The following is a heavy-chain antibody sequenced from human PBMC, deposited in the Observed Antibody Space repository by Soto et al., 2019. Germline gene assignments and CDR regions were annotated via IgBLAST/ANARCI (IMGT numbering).Heavy chain of an antibody. CDR1: GFNFSSYG. D-gene: IGHD3-22*01. CDR2: ISYDGSNK. V-gene: IGHV3-30*03. J-gene: IGHJ5*02. Sequence: PGGSLRLSCAASGFNFSSYGMHWVRQDPGKGLEWVAVISYDGSNKYFADSVKGRFTISRDNAKNSLYLQMNSLRAEDTAVYYCARGFYDSNAYYPSYNWFDPWGQGTLVTVSS. CDR3: ARGFYDSNAYYPSYNWFDP.